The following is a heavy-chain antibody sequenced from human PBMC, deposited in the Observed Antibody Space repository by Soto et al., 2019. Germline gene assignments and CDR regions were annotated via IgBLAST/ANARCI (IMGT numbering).Heavy chain of an antibody. V-gene: IGHV4-39*01. J-gene: IGHJ4*02. CDR3: ARLPRANYYGSGSYPDY. D-gene: IGHD3-10*01. Sequence: SETLSLTCTVSGGSISSSGYYWGWIRQPPGKGLEWIGSIYYSGSTYYNPSLKSRVTISVDTSKNQFSLKLSSVTAADTAVYYCARLPRANYYGSGSYPDYWXQGTLVTVSS. CDR2: IYYSGST. CDR1: GGSISSSGYY.